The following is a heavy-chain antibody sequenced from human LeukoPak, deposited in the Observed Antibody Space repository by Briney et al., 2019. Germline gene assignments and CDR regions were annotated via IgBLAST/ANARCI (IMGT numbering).Heavy chain of an antibody. Sequence: GGSLRLSCAASGFTFSSYEMNWVRQAPGKGLEWVSYISSSSSYIYYADSVKGRFTISRDNAKNSLYLQMNSLRAEDTAVYYCARPPTRFGELLQNDAFDIWGQGTMVTVSS. CDR1: GFTFSSYE. CDR3: ARPPTRFGELLQNDAFDI. D-gene: IGHD3-10*01. CDR2: ISSSSSYI. J-gene: IGHJ3*02. V-gene: IGHV3-21*05.